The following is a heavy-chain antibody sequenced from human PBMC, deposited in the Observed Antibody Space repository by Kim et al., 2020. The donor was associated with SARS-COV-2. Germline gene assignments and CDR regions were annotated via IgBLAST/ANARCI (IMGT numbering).Heavy chain of an antibody. CDR2: IYYSGSA. CDR1: GGSISSSSYY. CDR3: ARQAPGHVYFWYYYDSSGYLDAFDI. J-gene: IGHJ3*02. Sequence: SETLSLTCTVSGGSISSSSYYWGWIRQPPGKGLEWIESIYYSGSAYYNPSLKSRVTISVDTSKNQFSLKLSSVTAADTAVYYCARQAPGHVYFWYYYDSSGYLDAFDIWGQGTMVTVSS. D-gene: IGHD3-22*01. V-gene: IGHV4-39*01.